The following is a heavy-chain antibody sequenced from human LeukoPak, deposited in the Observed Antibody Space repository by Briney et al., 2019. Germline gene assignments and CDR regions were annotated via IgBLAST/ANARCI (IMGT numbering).Heavy chain of an antibody. CDR3: ARVGGSGWPRGKFDY. V-gene: IGHV4-39*07. CDR2: IYYSGST. Sequence: SETLSLTCTVSGGSIRSSSYYWGWLRQPPGTGLEWFGIIYYSGSTYHNPSLKSRVTISLDTSKNQFSLKLSSVTAADTAVYYCARVGGSGWPRGKFDYWGQGTLVTVSS. J-gene: IGHJ4*02. D-gene: IGHD6-19*01. CDR1: GGSIRSSSYY.